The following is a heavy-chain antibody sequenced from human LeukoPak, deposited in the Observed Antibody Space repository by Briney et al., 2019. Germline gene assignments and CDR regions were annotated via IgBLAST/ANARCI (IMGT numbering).Heavy chain of an antibody. V-gene: IGHV3-11*04. Sequence: GGSLRLSCAASGFTFSDYYMSWIRQAPGKGLEWVSYISSSGSTIYYADSVKGRFTISRDNAKNSLYLQMNSLRAEDTAVYYCARSKTYYDFWSGYPQPDIWGQGTMVTVSS. J-gene: IGHJ3*02. CDR2: ISSSGSTI. CDR3: ARSKTYYDFWSGYPQPDI. D-gene: IGHD3-3*01. CDR1: GFTFSDYY.